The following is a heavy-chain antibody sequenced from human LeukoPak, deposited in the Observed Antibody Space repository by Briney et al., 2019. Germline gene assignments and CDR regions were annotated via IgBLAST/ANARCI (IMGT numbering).Heavy chain of an antibody. CDR3: ARDGDYGDYGWYFDL. CDR2: ISWNSGSI. V-gene: IGHV3-9*01. J-gene: IGHJ2*01. CDR1: GFTFDDYA. Sequence: PGGSLRLSCAASGFTFDDYAMHWVRQAPGKGLEWVSGISWNSGSIGYADSVKGRFTISRDNAKNSLYLQMNSLRAEDTALYYCARDGDYGDYGWYFDLWGRGTLVTVSS. D-gene: IGHD4-17*01.